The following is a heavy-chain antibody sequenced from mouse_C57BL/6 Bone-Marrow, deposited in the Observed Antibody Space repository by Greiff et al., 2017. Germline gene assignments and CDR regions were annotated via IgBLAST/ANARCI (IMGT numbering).Heavy chain of an antibody. Sequence: EVMLVASGGDLVKPGGSLKLSCAASGFTFSSYGMSWVRQTPDKRLEWVATISSGGSYTYYPDSVKGRFTISRDNAKNTLYLQMSSLKSEDTAMYYCARRGYGNYWFAYWSQGTLVTVSA. CDR1: GFTFSSYG. D-gene: IGHD2-10*02. V-gene: IGHV5-6*02. CDR2: ISSGGSYT. J-gene: IGHJ3*01. CDR3: ARRGYGNYWFAY.